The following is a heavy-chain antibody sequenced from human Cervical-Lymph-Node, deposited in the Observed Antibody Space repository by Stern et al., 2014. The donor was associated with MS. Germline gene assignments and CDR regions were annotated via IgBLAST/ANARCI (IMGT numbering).Heavy chain of an antibody. CDR1: GFTFNTYW. J-gene: IGHJ6*01. CDR2: IKDDGSET. CDR3: VGGYCTAASCSYYYGVDV. Sequence: VQLVQSGGGLVQPGGSLRLSCEASGFTFNTYWMSWVRQAPGEGLEWVANIKDDGSETYYLDSVKGRFTVSRDNARNSLYLQMSSLRAEDTAVYYCVGGYCTAASCSYYYGVDVWGQGTTVTVSS. D-gene: IGHD2-8*02. V-gene: IGHV3-7*04.